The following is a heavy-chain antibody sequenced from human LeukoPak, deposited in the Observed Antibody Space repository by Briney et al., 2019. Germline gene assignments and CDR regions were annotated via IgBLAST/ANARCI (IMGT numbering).Heavy chain of an antibody. V-gene: IGHV3-48*03. CDR2: ISSSGSTI. CDR1: GFTFSSYE. CDR3: AILRGYYYDSSGYYRHDAFDI. Sequence: GGSLRLSCAASGFTFSSYEMNWVRQAPGKGLEWVSYISSSGSTIYYADSVKGRFTISRDNAKNSLYLQMNSLRAEDTAVYYCAILRGYYYDSSGYYRHDAFDIWGQGTMVTVSS. J-gene: IGHJ3*02. D-gene: IGHD3-22*01.